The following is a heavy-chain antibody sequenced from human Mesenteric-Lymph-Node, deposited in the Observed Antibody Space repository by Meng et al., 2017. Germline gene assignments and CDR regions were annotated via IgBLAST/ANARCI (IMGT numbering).Heavy chain of an antibody. CDR1: GFTFSSYA. CDR3: ARGLSSQCFNP. CDR2: ISYDGSNK. J-gene: IGHJ5*02. D-gene: IGHD2-2*01. Sequence: QVQLVESGGGVVQPWRSLRLSWAVSGFTFSSYAMHWVRQAPGKGLEWVAVISYDGSNKYYADSVKGRFTISRDNSKNTLYLQMNSLRAEDTAVYYCARGLSSQCFNPWGQGTLVTVSS. V-gene: IGHV3-30*01.